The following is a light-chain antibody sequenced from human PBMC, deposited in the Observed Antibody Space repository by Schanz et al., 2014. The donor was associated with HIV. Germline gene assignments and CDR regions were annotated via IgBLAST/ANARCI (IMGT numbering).Light chain of an antibody. Sequence: DIQLTQSPSSLSASVGDRVTITCRASQGMSNDLAWYQQKPGKAPNLLIYAASTLHTGVPLRFSGSGSGTDFTLTINGLQPDDFATYYCQQSNEFPLTFGGGTKVEI. V-gene: IGKV1-9*01. J-gene: IGKJ4*01. CDR3: QQSNEFPLT. CDR1: QGMSND. CDR2: AAS.